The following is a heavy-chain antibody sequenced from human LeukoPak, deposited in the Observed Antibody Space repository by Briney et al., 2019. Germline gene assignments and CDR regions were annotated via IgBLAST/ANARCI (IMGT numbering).Heavy chain of an antibody. D-gene: IGHD3-3*01. Sequence: PGGSMALSCAASGFTFSNYAMTWVRQAPGKGLEWVSAISGSGGSTYYADSVKGRFTISRDNSKNTLYLQMNSLRAEDTAVYYCAKADFWSGYYRSAFDIWGQGTMVTASS. CDR2: ISGSGGST. CDR3: AKADFWSGYYRSAFDI. J-gene: IGHJ3*02. V-gene: IGHV3-23*01. CDR1: GFTFSNYA.